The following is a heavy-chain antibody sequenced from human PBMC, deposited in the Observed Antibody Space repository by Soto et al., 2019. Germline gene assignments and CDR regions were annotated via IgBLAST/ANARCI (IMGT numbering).Heavy chain of an antibody. D-gene: IGHD3-3*01. J-gene: IGHJ5*02. CDR3: ARGITIFGVVIIGFGP. Sequence: SETLSLTCTVSGGSISSYYWSWIRQPPGKGLEWIGYIYYSGSTNYDPSLKSRVTISVDTSKNQFSLKLSSVTAADTAVYYCARGITIFGVVIIGFGPWGQGTLVTVSS. V-gene: IGHV4-59*01. CDR1: GGSISSYY. CDR2: IYYSGST.